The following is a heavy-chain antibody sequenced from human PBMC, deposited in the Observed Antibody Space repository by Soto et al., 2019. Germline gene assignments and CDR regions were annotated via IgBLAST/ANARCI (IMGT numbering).Heavy chain of an antibody. CDR3: ARIREDYDFWSAYPPEFDP. CDR2: IFSNDEK. CDR1: GFSLSNARMG. Sequence: QVTLKESGPVLVKPTETLTLTCTVSGFSLSNARMGVSWIRQPPGKALEWLAHIFSNDEKSYSTSLKSRLNIAKDTSKSQVVLTMTNMDPVDTATYYCARIREDYDFWSAYPPEFDPWGQGTLVTVSS. V-gene: IGHV2-26*01. D-gene: IGHD3-3*01. J-gene: IGHJ5*02.